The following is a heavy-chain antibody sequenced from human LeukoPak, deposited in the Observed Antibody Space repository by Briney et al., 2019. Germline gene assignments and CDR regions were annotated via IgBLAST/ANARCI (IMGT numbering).Heavy chain of an antibody. CDR3: ARGQWFGELLS. CDR2: INPSGST. CDR1: GGSLSGYY. Sequence: PSESLSLTCAVYGGSLSGYYCGWIRHPPGKGMELSGEINPSGSTKYNPSLKSRVTISIDTSKNQFSLKLSSVTAADTAVYYCARGQWFGELLSWGQGTLVTVSS. V-gene: IGHV4-34*01. J-gene: IGHJ5*02. D-gene: IGHD3-10*01.